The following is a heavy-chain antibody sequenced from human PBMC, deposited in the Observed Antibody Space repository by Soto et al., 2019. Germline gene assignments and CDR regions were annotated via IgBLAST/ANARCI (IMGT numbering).Heavy chain of an antibody. V-gene: IGHV1-3*01. CDR2: INAGNGNT. Sequence: VSVKVSCKASGYAFIIYAMHWVRQAPGQRLEWMGWINAGNGNTKYSQKFQGRVTITRDTSASTAYMELSSLRSEDTAVYYCARTAYDFWSTDAFDIWGQGTMVTVSS. D-gene: IGHD3-3*01. CDR1: GYAFIIYA. CDR3: ARTAYDFWSTDAFDI. J-gene: IGHJ3*02.